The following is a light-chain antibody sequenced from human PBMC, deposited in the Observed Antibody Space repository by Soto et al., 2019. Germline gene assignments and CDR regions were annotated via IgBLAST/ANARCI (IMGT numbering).Light chain of an antibody. CDR2: GAS. CDR1: QSISSSF. J-gene: IGKJ1*01. CDR3: QQYVRSPPSWT. V-gene: IGKV3-20*01. Sequence: ETVLTQSLGTLSLSPGERATLSCRASQSISSSFLAWYQQKPGQAPRLLIYGASSRATGIPDRFSGSGSGTDFTLTISRLEPEDAAVYYCQQYVRSPPSWTFGQGTKVEIK.